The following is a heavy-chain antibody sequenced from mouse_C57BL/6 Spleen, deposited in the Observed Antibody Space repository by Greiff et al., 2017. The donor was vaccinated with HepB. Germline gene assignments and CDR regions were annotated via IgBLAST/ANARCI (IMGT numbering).Heavy chain of an antibody. Sequence: EVQLQQSGPELVKPGASVKISCKASGYTFTDYYMNWVKQSHGKSLEWIGDINPNNGGTSYNQKFKGKATLTVDKSSSTAYMELRSLTSEDSAVYYCARHYGSSYYYAMDYWGQGTSVTVSS. CDR3: ARHYGSSYYYAMDY. CDR1: GYTFTDYY. J-gene: IGHJ4*01. D-gene: IGHD1-1*01. CDR2: INPNNGGT. V-gene: IGHV1-26*01.